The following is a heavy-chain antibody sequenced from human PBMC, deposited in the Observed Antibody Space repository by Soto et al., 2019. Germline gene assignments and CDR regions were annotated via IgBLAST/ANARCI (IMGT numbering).Heavy chain of an antibody. J-gene: IGHJ3*01. CDR2: ISASGDRT. CDR1: GFTLTYYA. V-gene: IGHV3-23*01. CDR3: EGSWT. D-gene: IGHD5-12*01. Sequence: EVQLLVSGGGSVQPGGSLRLSCEVSGFTLTYYAMSWVRQAPGKGLEWVSQISASGDRTYYADSVKGRFTISKDSSKNTLFLQMNSLRGEDSAVYYCEGSWTWGQGTMVTVSS.